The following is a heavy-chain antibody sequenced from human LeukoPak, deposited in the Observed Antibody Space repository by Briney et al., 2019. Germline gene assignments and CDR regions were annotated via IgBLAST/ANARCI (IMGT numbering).Heavy chain of an antibody. V-gene: IGHV1-8*03. CDR3: ARGTRYSSSWYIPQDYYYYYMDV. CDR2: MNPNSGNT. D-gene: IGHD6-13*01. CDR1: GYTFTSYG. J-gene: IGHJ6*03. Sequence: ASVKVSCKASGYTFTSYGISWVRQAPGQGLEWMGWMNPNSGNTGYAQKFQGRVTITRNTSISTAYMELSSLRSEDTAVYYCARGTRYSSSWYIPQDYYYYYMDVWGKGTTVTVSS.